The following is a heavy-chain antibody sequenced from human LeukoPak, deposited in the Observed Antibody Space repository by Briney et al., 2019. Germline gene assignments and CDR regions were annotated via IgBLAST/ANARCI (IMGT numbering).Heavy chain of an antibody. CDR2: INPNSGGT. CDR1: GYTFTGYY. J-gene: IGHJ3*02. V-gene: IGHV1-2*02. D-gene: IGHD6-19*01. CDR3: AREYSSGWYDAFDI. Sequence: ASVKVSCKASGYTFTGYYMHWVRQAPGQGLEWMGWINPNSGGTNYAQKFQGRVTMTRDTSISTAYMELSRLRSDDTAVYYCAREYSSGWYDAFDIRGQGTMVTVSS.